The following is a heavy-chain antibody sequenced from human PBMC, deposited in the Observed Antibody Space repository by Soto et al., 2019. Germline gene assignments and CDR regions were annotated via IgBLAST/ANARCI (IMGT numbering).Heavy chain of an antibody. V-gene: IGHV1-2*02. CDR2: INPNNGGT. J-gene: IGHJ5*02. CDR3: TTLRLDP. CDR1: GYTFTGYY. D-gene: IGHD6-25*01. Sequence: ASVKVSCKASGYTFTGYYMNWVRQAPGQGLEWMGWINPNNGGTKYAQKFQDRVTMTRDTSINTAYMELSRLTSDDTAVYYCTTLRLDPWGQGTLVTVSS.